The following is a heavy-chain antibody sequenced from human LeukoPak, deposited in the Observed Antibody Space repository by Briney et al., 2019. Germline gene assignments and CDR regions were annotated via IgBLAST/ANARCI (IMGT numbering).Heavy chain of an antibody. J-gene: IGHJ4*02. CDR3: AKVTFVGKIAAAGPFDY. CDR1: GFTFSSYG. Sequence: PGRSLRLSCAASGFTFSSYGMHWVRQAPGKGLEWVAVISYDGSNKYYADSVKGRFTISRDNSKNTLYLQMNSLRAEDTAVYYCAKVTFVGKIAAAGPFDYWGQGTLVTVSS. D-gene: IGHD6-13*01. CDR2: ISYDGSNK. V-gene: IGHV3-30*18.